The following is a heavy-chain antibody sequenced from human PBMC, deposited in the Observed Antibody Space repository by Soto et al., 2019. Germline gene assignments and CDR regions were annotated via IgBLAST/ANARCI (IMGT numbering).Heavy chain of an antibody. CDR3: AKNVVAATRHTDFDS. V-gene: IGHV4-39*02. Sequence: SETLSLTCTVSGGSINSNNYYWAWIRQPPGKGLAWITSIYYDGSTYYNPSLKSRVSISVDTSKNHFSLKLSSVTAADTAVYYCAKNVVAATRHTDFDSWGQGTLVTVSS. CDR2: IYYDGST. CDR1: GGSINSNNYY. J-gene: IGHJ4*02. D-gene: IGHD2-15*01.